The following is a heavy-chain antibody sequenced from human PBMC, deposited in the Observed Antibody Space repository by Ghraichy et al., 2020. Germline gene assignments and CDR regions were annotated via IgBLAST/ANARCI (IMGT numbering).Heavy chain of an antibody. D-gene: IGHD1-26*01. Sequence: GGSLRLSCAASGFTFSSYAMSWVRQAPGKGLEWVSAISGSGGSTYYADSVKGRFTISRDNSKNTLYLQMNSLRAEDTAVYYCSKGGDWELRGNYYYYYYMDVWGKGTTVTVSS. CDR1: GFTFSSYA. J-gene: IGHJ6*03. CDR2: ISGSGGST. CDR3: SKGGDWELRGNYYYYYYMDV. V-gene: IGHV3-23*01.